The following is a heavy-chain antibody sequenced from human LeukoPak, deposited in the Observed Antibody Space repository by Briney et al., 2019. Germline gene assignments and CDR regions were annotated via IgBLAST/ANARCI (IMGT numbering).Heavy chain of an antibody. V-gene: IGHV3-21*06. D-gene: IGHD3-22*01. CDR3: ARADYYDSSGYLDY. CDR1: GFTFSSYN. CDR2: ITSSSSYI. Sequence: GGSLRLSCAASGFTFSSYNMNWVRQAPGKGLEWVSSITSSSSYIYYADSVKGRFTISRDNAKNSLYLQMDSLRVEDTAVYYCARADYYDSSGYLDYWGQGTLVTVSS. J-gene: IGHJ4*02.